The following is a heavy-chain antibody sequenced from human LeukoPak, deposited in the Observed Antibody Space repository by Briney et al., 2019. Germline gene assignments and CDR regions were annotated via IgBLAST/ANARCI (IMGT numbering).Heavy chain of an antibody. J-gene: IGHJ6*03. CDR2: INPSGGST. V-gene: IGHV1-46*01. CDR3: ARGSGYYYYMDV. D-gene: IGHD6-25*01. CDR1: GYTFTDYY. Sequence: GASVKVSCKTSGYTFTDYYMHWVRQAPGQGLEWMGIINPSGGSTSYAQKFQGRVTMTRDMSTSTVYMELSSLRSEDTAVYYCARGSGYYYYMDVWGKGTTVTVSS.